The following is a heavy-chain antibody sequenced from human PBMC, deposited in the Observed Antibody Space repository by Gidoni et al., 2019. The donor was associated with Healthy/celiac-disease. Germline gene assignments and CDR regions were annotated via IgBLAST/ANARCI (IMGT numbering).Heavy chain of an antibody. CDR1: AGSISSSSYY. J-gene: IGHJ4*02. V-gene: IGHV4-39*01. CDR2: IYYSGST. CDR3: AGFQYDILTGYSPGFDY. D-gene: IGHD3-9*01. Sequence: QLQLQESGPGLVKPSETLSLTCTVSAGSISSSSYYWGWIRQPPGKGLEWIGIIYYSGSTYYNPSLKSRVTISVDTSKNQFPLKLSSVTAADTAVYYCAGFQYDILTGYSPGFDYWGQGTLVTVSS.